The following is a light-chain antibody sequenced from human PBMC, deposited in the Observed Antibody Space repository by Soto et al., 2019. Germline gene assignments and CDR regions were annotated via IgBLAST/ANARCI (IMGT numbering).Light chain of an antibody. CDR1: QRVSSSY. Sequence: EVGLTESPGTLSLSPAERATLSCVSGQRVSSSYLAWYQQKPGQAPRLLIYAASSRATGIPDRFSGSGSGTDFTLTISSLEPEDFAVYYCQHRTSRYTFGQGTKV. CDR3: QHRTSRYT. CDR2: AAS. J-gene: IGKJ2*01. V-gene: IGKV3D-20*02.